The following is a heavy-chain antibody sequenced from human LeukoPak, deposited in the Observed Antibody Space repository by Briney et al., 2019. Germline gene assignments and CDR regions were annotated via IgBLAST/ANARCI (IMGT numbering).Heavy chain of an antibody. Sequence: ASVKVSCQASGYIFTAYHMHWVRQAPGQGLEWMGWINPDSDGTKYAQKFQGRVAMTRDRSSTTAYLELSMLRSDGTAVYYCARDIGGQNYRYYYGMDVWGQGTTVTVSS. V-gene: IGHV1-2*02. J-gene: IGHJ6*02. CDR1: GYIFTAYH. D-gene: IGHD1-26*01. CDR3: ARDIGGQNYRYYYGMDV. CDR2: INPDSDGT.